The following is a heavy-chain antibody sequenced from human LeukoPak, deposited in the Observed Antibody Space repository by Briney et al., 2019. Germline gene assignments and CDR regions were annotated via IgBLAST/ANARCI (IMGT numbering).Heavy chain of an antibody. Sequence: TSETLSLTCTVSGGSISSYYWSWIRQPPGKGLEWIGYIYYSGSTNYNPSLKSRVTISVDTSKNQFSLKLSSVTAADTAVYYCARGPFRDYGGNSGLDPWGQGTLVTVSS. D-gene: IGHD4-17*01. CDR2: IYYSGST. J-gene: IGHJ5*02. V-gene: IGHV4-59*01. CDR1: GGSISSYY. CDR3: ARGPFRDYGGNSGLDP.